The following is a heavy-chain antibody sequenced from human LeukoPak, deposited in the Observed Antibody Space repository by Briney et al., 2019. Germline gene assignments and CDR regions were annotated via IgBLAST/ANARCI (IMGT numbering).Heavy chain of an antibody. D-gene: IGHD4-17*01. Sequence: GGSLRLSCAASGFSFSSYSMNWVRQAPGKGLEWVSYISSSSPIYYADSVKGRFTISRDNAKNSLYLQMNSLRAEDTAIYYCARVHLWYGDYGFLDIWGQGTMVTVSS. CDR1: GFSFSSYS. CDR2: ISSSSPI. V-gene: IGHV3-48*04. J-gene: IGHJ3*02. CDR3: ARVHLWYGDYGFLDI.